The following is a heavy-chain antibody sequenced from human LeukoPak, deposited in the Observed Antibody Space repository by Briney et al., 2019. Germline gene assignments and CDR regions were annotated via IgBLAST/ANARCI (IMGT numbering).Heavy chain of an antibody. CDR3: ARRGHYGGTFDY. J-gene: IGHJ4*02. CDR2: INWNGGST. V-gene: IGHV3-20*04. Sequence: GGSLRLSCAASGFTLSTYSMNWVRQAPGRGLEWVSGINWNGGSTGYADSVKGRFTISRDNAKNSLYLQMNSLRAEDTALYYCARRGHYGGTFDYWGQGTLVTVSS. D-gene: IGHD4-23*01. CDR1: GFTLSTYS.